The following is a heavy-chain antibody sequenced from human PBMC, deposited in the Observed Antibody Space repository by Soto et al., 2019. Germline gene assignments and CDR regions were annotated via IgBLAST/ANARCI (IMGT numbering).Heavy chain of an antibody. CDR3: ARDSSTTNPV. V-gene: IGHV1-8*01. J-gene: IGHJ3*01. CDR2: MNPNSGNT. D-gene: IGHD2-2*01. CDR1: GYTFTDYD. Sequence: QVQLVQSGAEVRRPGTSVMVSCKTSGYTFTDYDINWVRQATGQGLEWMGWMNPNSGNTGYAQKFQGRVSMTRNTATSTAYMELSSLRSHDTAIYYCARDSSTTNPVWGQGTMVTVSS.